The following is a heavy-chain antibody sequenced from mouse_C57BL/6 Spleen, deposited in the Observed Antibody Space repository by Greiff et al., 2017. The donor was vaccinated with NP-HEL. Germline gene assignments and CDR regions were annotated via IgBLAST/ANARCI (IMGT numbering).Heavy chain of an antibody. CDR1: GYTFTDYE. D-gene: IGHD1-3*01. J-gene: IGHJ1*03. CDR2: IDPETGGT. CDR3: TPKEYFDV. Sequence: QVQLKESGAELVRPGASVTLSCKASGYTFTDYEMHWVKQTPVHGLEWIGAIDPETGGTAYNQKFKGKAILTADKSSSTAYMELRSLTSEDSAVYYCTPKEYFDVWGTGTTVTVSS. V-gene: IGHV1-15*01.